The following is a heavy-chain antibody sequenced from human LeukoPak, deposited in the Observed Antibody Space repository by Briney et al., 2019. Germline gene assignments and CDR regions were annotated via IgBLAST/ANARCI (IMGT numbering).Heavy chain of an antibody. CDR2: IYYSGST. CDR3: ARTVGGSYYGQAFDI. D-gene: IGHD1-26*01. V-gene: IGHV4-59*12. Sequence: PSETLSLTCTVSGGSISSYYWSWIRQPPGKGLEWIGYIYYSGSTNYNPSLKSRVTMSVDTSKNQFSLKLSSVTAADTAVYYCARTVGGSYYGQAFDIWGQGTMVTVSS. J-gene: IGHJ3*02. CDR1: GGSISSYY.